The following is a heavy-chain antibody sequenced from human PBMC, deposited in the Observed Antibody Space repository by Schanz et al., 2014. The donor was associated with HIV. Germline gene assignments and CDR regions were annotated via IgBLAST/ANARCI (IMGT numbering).Heavy chain of an antibody. CDR3: ARDAARYFDWSYYFDF. CDR1: GFSFSSYV. CDR2: IKQDGGEK. J-gene: IGHJ4*02. D-gene: IGHD3-9*01. Sequence: EVQLVESGGGVVQPGRSLRLSCAASGFSFSSYVMHWVRQAPGKGLEWVASIKQDGGEKHYVASVKGRFTISRDNVKNSLYLQMNSLRAEDTAVYYCARDAARYFDWSYYFDFWGQGTLVTVSS. V-gene: IGHV3-7*01.